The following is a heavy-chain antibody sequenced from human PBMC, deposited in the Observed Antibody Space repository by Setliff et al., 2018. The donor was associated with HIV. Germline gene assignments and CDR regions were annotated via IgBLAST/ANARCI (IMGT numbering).Heavy chain of an antibody. CDR3: ARSVIGYYYYGMDV. CDR1: GFTFSSYA. CDR2: ISYDGSNK. V-gene: IGHV3-30*01. D-gene: IGHD3-10*01. J-gene: IGHJ6*02. Sequence: LRLSCAASGFTFSSYAMHWARQAPGKGLEWVAVISYDGSNKYYADSVKGRFTISRDNSKNTLYLQMNSLRAEDTAVYYCARSVIGYYYYGMDVWGQGTLVTVSS.